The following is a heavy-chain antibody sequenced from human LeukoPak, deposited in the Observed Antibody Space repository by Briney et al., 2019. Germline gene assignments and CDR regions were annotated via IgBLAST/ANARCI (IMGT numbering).Heavy chain of an antibody. V-gene: IGHV1-18*01. CDR2: ISAYNGNT. CDR3: ARDLGYCNNNRCYRNWFDP. Sequence: GASVKVSCKASGYTFSNYGINWVRQAPGQGLEWMGWISAYNGNTDYAQKVQGRVTMTTDTSTNAAFMEVRSLRSDDTAVYYCARDLGYCNNNRCYRNWFDPWGQGTLVTVSS. CDR1: GYTFSNYG. J-gene: IGHJ5*02. D-gene: IGHD2-2*03.